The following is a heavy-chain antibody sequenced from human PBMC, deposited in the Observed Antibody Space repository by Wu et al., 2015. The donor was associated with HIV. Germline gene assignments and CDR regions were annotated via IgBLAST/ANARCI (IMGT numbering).Heavy chain of an antibody. D-gene: IGHD3-10*01. J-gene: IGHJ5*02. CDR2: IIPVFGTT. V-gene: IGHV1-69*05. CDR3: ASGILVLGSERWFDP. CDR1: GGTFSGYA. Sequence: QVQLVQSGAEVKKPGSSVKVSCQAFGGTFSGYAVNWVRQAPGQGLEWVGGIIPVFGTTNYAQKFQGRVNISTDMSTNTVYMDFTSLRFDDTAVYYCASGILVLGSERWFDPWGQGTLVTVSS.